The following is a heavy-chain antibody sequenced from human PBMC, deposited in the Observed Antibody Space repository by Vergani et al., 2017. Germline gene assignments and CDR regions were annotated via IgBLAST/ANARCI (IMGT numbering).Heavy chain of an antibody. J-gene: IGHJ4*02. CDR2: ISGQNFRT. CDR1: GFTFTAHG. CDR3: AGPQRTSAYYYGGFDY. Sequence: EVQLLESGGGSAQPGESLRLSCVASGFTFTAHGLNWVRQAPGKGLEWVSGISGQNFRTHYADSVKGRFTISRDDSKNTLSLQMNSLTAEDTAIYYCAGPQRTSAYYYGGFDYWGQGILVTVSS. D-gene: IGHD3-22*01. V-gene: IGHV3-23*01.